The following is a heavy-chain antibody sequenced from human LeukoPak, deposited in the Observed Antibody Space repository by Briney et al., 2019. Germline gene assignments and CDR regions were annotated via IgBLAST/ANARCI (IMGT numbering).Heavy chain of an antibody. CDR1: GYTFTGYY. CDR3: ASEVVVVPPGPYGMDV. J-gene: IGHJ6*02. V-gene: IGHV1-2*02. Sequence: ASVKVSCMASGYTFTGYYMHWVRQAPGQGLEWMGWINPNSGGTNYAQKVQGRVTMTRDTSISTAYMELSRLRSDDTAVYYCASEVVVVPPGPYGMDVWGQGTTVTVSS. CDR2: INPNSGGT. D-gene: IGHD2-2*01.